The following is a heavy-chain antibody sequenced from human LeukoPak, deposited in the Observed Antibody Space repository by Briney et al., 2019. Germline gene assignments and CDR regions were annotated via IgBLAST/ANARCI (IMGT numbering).Heavy chain of an antibody. D-gene: IGHD3-16*01. V-gene: IGHV3-11*04. J-gene: IGHJ4*02. CDR1: GFTFGDYF. CDR3: SRRDWGSYSQDY. CDR2: ISGSSQTI. Sequence: KSGGSLRLSCEGTGFTFGDYFMTWIRQAPGKGLEWLAYISGSSQTIYYADSVRGRFTVSRDNTRQSLYLQMNSLRVEDTAVYYCSRRDWGSYSQDYWGQGTLVTVSA.